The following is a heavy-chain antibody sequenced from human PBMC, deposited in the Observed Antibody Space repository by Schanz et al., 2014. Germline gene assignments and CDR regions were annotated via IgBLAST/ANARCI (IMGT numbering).Heavy chain of an antibody. J-gene: IGHJ4*02. V-gene: IGHV3-30*18. CDR2: MSYDGSIK. D-gene: IGHD3-22*01. Sequence: QVQLVESGGGLVKPGGSLRLSCAASGFTFRDYYMSWIRQAPGKGLEWVAAMSYDGSIKYYADSVKGRFTISRDSPKNTLYLQMNSLRAEDTAVYYCAKDPSHGDYDYYFDYWGQGTLVTVSS. CDR1: GFTFRDYY. CDR3: AKDPSHGDYDYYFDY.